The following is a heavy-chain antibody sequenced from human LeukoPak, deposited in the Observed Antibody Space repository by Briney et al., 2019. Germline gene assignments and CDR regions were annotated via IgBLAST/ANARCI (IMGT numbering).Heavy chain of an antibody. D-gene: IGHD3-10*01. CDR2: IIPIFGAA. CDR3: ARVGVTMVRGVFDI. CDR1: GGTFSSYA. Sequence: GASVKVSCKAAGGTFSSYAISWVRKAPGQGLEWMGGIIPIFGAANYAQKFQGRVTITADKSTSTAYMELSSLRSEDTAVYYCARVGVTMVRGVFDIWGQGTMVTVSS. V-gene: IGHV1-69*06. J-gene: IGHJ3*02.